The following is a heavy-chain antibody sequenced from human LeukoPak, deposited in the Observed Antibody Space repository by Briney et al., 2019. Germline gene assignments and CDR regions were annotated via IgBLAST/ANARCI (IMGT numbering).Heavy chain of an antibody. CDR2: IKQDGSEK. J-gene: IGHJ6*02. V-gene: IGHV3-7*03. CDR3: ARDDPKYYYYYGMDV. Sequence: GGSLRLSCAASGFTFSSYWMSWVRQAPGKGLEWVANIKQDGSEKYYVDSVKGRFTISRDNSKNTLYLQMNSLRAEDTAVYYCARDDPKYYYYYGMDVWGQGTTVTVSS. CDR1: GFTFSSYW.